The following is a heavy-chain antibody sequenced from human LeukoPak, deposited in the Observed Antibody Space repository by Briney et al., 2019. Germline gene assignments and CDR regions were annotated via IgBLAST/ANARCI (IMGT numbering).Heavy chain of an antibody. Sequence: GASLKVSCKASGYTFTSYFVHWVRQAPGQGLEWMGLNNPSGGTTGYAQKFRGRVTMTRDTSTSTIYMELSSLRSEDTAVYYCARGDRYSNLDYWGQGTLVTVSS. V-gene: IGHV1-46*01. CDR3: ARGDRYSNLDY. CDR2: NNPSGGTT. D-gene: IGHD4-11*01. CDR1: GYTFTSYF. J-gene: IGHJ4*02.